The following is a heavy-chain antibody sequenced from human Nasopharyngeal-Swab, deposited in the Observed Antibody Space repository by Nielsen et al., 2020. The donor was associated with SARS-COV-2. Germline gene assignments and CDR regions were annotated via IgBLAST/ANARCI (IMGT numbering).Heavy chain of an antibody. D-gene: IGHD3-10*01. J-gene: IGHJ4*02. CDR3: ARDAWGVRGVSIS. V-gene: IGHV3-30*04. CDR1: GFTFSSFA. Sequence: GRSLTLSCAASGFTFSSFAMHWVRQAPGNGLEWVAVTSYAGSNKYYADSVKGRFTISRDNSKNTLYLQMNSLRAEDTAVYYCARDAWGVRGVSISWGQGTLVTVSS. CDR2: TSYAGSNK.